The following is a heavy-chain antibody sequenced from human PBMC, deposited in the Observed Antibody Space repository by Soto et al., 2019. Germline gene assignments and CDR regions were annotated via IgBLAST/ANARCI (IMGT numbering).Heavy chain of an antibody. CDR2: INHSGST. D-gene: IGHD6-13*01. Sequence: QVQLQQWGAGLLKPSETLSLTCAVYGGSFSGYYWSWIRQPPGKGLEWIGEINHSGSTNYNPSLKSRVTISVDTSKTQFSLKLSSVTAADTAVYYCARDLAAGADYWGQGTLVTVSS. V-gene: IGHV4-34*01. CDR3: ARDLAAGADY. CDR1: GGSFSGYY. J-gene: IGHJ4*02.